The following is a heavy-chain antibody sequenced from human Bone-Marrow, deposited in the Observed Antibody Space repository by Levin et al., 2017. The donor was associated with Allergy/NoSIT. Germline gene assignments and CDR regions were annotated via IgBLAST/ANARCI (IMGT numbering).Heavy chain of an antibody. V-gene: IGHV6-1*01. CDR2: TYYRSQGYN. D-gene: IGHD3-3*01. J-gene: IGHJ3*01. CDR1: GDSVSTNSVA. CDR3: VREDFWRHDAFDV. Sequence: SETLSLTCGISGDSVSTNSVAWNWIRQSPSRGLEWLGRTYYRSQGYNDYAVSVKSRITIDPDTSKNQFSLQLSSLTPEDTAVYYCVREDFWRHDAFDVWGQGTVVTVSS.